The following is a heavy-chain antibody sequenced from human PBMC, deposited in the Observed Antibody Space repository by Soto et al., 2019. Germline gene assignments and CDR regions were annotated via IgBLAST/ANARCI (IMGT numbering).Heavy chain of an antibody. CDR2: TRNKVNSYTT. CDR3: SRYYSSGRGWFDP. V-gene: IGHV3-72*01. J-gene: IGHJ5*02. D-gene: IGHD3-10*01. Sequence: EVQLVESGGGLVQPGGSLRLSCAASGFTFSDHYMDWVRQSPGKGLEWVGRTRNKVNSYTTEYAASVKGSFTIARDNSKKSMYIQMKSLKTEKTDVYYCSRYYSSGRGWFDPWGQGTLVTVSS. CDR1: GFTFSDHY.